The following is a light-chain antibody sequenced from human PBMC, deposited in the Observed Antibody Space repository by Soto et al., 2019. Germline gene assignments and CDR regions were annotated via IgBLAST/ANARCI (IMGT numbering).Light chain of an antibody. CDR3: QQYGRSPWT. Sequence: EIVLTQSPGTLSLSPGERVTLSCRASQSVSSSYLAWYQQKPGQAPRLLFYGASSRATGIPDRFSASGSGTDFILTISRLEPDDFAVYYCQQYGRSPWTLGQGTKVEIK. V-gene: IGKV3-20*01. J-gene: IGKJ1*01. CDR2: GAS. CDR1: QSVSSSY.